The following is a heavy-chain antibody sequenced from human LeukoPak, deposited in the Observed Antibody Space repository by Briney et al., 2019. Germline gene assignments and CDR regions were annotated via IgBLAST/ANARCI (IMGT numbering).Heavy chain of an antibody. CDR1: GFTFSTYV. J-gene: IGHJ4*02. CDR3: AKLPGGYYGSGSYRDY. Sequence: GGSLRLSCAASGFTFSTYVMSWVRQAPGKGLEWVSTISTTSDSAYYADSVKGRFTISRDNFKNSLYLQMNSLRAEDAAVYYCAKLPGGYYGSGSYRDYWGQGTLVTVSS. CDR2: ISTTSDSA. D-gene: IGHD3-10*01. V-gene: IGHV3-23*01.